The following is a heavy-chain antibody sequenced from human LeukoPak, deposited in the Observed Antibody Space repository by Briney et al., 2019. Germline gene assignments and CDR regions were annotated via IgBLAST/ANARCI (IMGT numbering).Heavy chain of an antibody. CDR2: IKHDVSEK. CDR1: GFTFSNYW. J-gene: IGHJ4*02. CDR3: ASSSPSGYDYYFDY. V-gene: IGHV3-7*01. D-gene: IGHD5-12*01. Sequence: GGSLGLSCAASGFTFSNYWMTWVRQAPWKGLEWVANIKHDVSEKYYVDSVKGRFTISRDNAKNSLYLQMNSLRVEDTAVYYCASSSPSGYDYYFDYWGQGTLVTVSS.